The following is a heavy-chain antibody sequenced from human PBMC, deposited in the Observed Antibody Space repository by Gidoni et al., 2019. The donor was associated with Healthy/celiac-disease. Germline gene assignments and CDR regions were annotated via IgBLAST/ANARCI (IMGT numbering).Heavy chain of an antibody. CDR3: ARGHDYGDYDHYFQH. V-gene: IGHV4-31*02. D-gene: IGHD4-17*01. Sequence: YSGSTYYNPSLKSRVTISVDTSKNQFSLKLSSVTAADTAVYYCARGHDYGDYDHYFQHWGQGTLVTVSS. CDR2: YSGST. J-gene: IGHJ1*01.